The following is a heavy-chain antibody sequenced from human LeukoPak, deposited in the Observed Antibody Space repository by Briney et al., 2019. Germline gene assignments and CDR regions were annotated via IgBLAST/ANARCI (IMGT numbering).Heavy chain of an antibody. V-gene: IGHV3-43D*03. J-gene: IGHJ4*02. Sequence: GGSLRLSCAASGFTFDDYAIHWVRQAPGKGLEWVSLTSWDGGSTYYADSVKGRFTISRDNSKNSLYLQMNSLRAEDTALYYCAKDKEEGQYQLLFDYWGQGTLVTVSS. CDR3: AKDKEEGQYQLLFDY. CDR1: GFTFDDYA. CDR2: TSWDGGST. D-gene: IGHD2-2*01.